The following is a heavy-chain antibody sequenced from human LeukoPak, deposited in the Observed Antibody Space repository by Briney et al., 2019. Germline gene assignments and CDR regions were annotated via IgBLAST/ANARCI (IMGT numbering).Heavy chain of an antibody. CDR1: GFTFSRYS. CDR3: ARGKVVVTYYYYGMDV. D-gene: IGHD3-22*01. J-gene: IGHJ6*02. CDR2: ISSSSSYI. Sequence: GGSLRLSCAASGFTFSRYSMNWVRQAPGKGLEWVSSISSSSSYIYYADSVKGRFTISRDNAKNSLYLQMNSLRAEDTAVYYCARGKVVVTYYYYGMDVWGQGTTVTVSS. V-gene: IGHV3-21*01.